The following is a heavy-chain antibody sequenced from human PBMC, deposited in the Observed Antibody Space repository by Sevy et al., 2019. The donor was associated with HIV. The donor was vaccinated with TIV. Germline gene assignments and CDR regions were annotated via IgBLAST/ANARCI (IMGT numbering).Heavy chain of an antibody. J-gene: IGHJ4*02. CDR3: AKDRSYLPGYCNNGGCYSFDY. Sequence: GGSLRLSCSASGFIFGSYGMTWVRRAPGKGLEWVSGISGSGSSTDYADSVKGRFTISRDNSKNTLYLQMNSLRVEDTAIYYCAKDRSYLPGYCNNGGCYSFDYWDQGTLVTVSS. V-gene: IGHV3-23*01. D-gene: IGHD2-15*01. CDR1: GFIFGSYG. CDR2: ISGSGSST.